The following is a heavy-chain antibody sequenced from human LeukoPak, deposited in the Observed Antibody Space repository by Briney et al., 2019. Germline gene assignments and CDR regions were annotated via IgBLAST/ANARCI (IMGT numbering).Heavy chain of an antibody. Sequence: SVKVSCKASGGTFSSYAISWVRQAPGQGLEWMGRIIPILGIANYAQKFQGRVTITADKSTSTAYMELSSLRSEDTAVYYCARDEVRGVIGAFDIWGQGTMVSVSS. V-gene: IGHV1-69*04. D-gene: IGHD3-10*01. CDR3: ARDEVRGVIGAFDI. CDR1: GGTFSSYA. J-gene: IGHJ3*02. CDR2: IIPILGIA.